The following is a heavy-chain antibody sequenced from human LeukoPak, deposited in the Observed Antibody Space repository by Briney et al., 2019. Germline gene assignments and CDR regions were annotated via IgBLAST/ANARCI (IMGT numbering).Heavy chain of an antibody. D-gene: IGHD2-21*02. V-gene: IGHV1-18*01. CDR1: GYTFTSYG. CDR2: ISAYNGNT. Sequence: GASVKVSCKASGYTFTSYGISWVRQAPGQGLEWMGWISAYNGNTNYAQKLQGSVTMTTDTSTSTAYMELRSLRSDDTAVYYCARDRDCGGDCSPGWFDPWGQGTLVTVSS. J-gene: IGHJ5*02. CDR3: ARDRDCGGDCSPGWFDP.